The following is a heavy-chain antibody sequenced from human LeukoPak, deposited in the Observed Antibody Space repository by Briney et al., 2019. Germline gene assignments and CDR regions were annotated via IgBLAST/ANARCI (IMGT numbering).Heavy chain of an antibody. D-gene: IGHD3-22*01. CDR2: IHTSGST. J-gene: IGHJ4*02. V-gene: IGHV4-4*09. CDR3: ASHSGTSGYLDG. CDR1: GGSISSYY. Sequence: PSETLSLTCTVSGGSISSYYWSWFRQPPGKGLEWIGYIHTSGSTTYNPPLGGRVAISLDTSKRQFSLKLSSATAADSAVYYCASHSGTSGYLDGWGRGALVSVSS.